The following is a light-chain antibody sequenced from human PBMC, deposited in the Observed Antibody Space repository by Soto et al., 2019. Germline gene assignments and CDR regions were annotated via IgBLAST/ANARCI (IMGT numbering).Light chain of an antibody. V-gene: IGKV1-5*01. Sequence: DIQMTQSPPTLSASVGDRVTITCRASHSISSWLAWYQQRPGKAPKLLIYDVSSMESGVPARFSGSGSGTEFTLTISSLQPDDFAAYYCQQYTNSPWTFGQGTKVEIK. CDR2: DVS. CDR3: QQYTNSPWT. J-gene: IGKJ1*01. CDR1: HSISSW.